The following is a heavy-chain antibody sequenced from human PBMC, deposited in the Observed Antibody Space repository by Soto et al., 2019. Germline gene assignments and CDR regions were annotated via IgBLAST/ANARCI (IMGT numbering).Heavy chain of an antibody. CDR2: VYATGTS. J-gene: IGHJ5*02. Sequence: SETLSLTCSVSGGSMSKFYWSWIRKTAGKGLEWMGRVYATGTSDYNPSLRSRIAMSVDISKKTFSLRLRSVTAADTGVYYCVRDGSKTLRDCFDPWGQGILVNVSS. CDR3: VRDGSKTLRDCFDP. D-gene: IGHD4-17*01. CDR1: GGSMSKFY. V-gene: IGHV4-4*07.